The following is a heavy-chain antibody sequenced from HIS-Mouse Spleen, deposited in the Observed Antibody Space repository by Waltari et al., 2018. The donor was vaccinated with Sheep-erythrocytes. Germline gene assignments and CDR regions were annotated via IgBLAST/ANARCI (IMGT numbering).Heavy chain of an antibody. CDR1: GFTFRTYS. V-gene: IGHV3-21*01. CDR2: ISSSSSYI. CDR3: ARVASGATFDY. D-gene: IGHD1-26*01. J-gene: IGHJ4*02. Sequence: EVQLVESGGGLVKPGGSLRLSCAASGFTFRTYSINRCRQAPGKGLEWVSSISSSSSYIYYADSVKGRFTISRDNAKNSLYLQMNSLRAEDTAVYYCARVASGATFDYWGQGTLVTVSS.